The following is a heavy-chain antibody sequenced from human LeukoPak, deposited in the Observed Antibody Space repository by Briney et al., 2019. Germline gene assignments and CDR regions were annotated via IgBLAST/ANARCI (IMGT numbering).Heavy chain of an antibody. Sequence: QPGRSLRLSCAASGFTFSSYGMHWVRQAPGKGLEWVAVIWYDGSNKYYADSVKGRFTISRDNSKNTLYLQMNSLRAEDTAVYYCARDYYDSSGYYYLVYWGQGTPVTVSS. D-gene: IGHD3-22*01. V-gene: IGHV3-33*01. CDR1: GFTFSSYG. J-gene: IGHJ4*02. CDR3: ARDYYDSSGYYYLVY. CDR2: IWYDGSNK.